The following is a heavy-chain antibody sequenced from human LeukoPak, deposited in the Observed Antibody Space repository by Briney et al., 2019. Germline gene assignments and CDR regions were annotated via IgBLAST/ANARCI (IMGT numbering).Heavy chain of an antibody. CDR3: ASSEAEMATILYAFDI. D-gene: IGHD5-24*01. J-gene: IGHJ3*02. Sequence: SVKVSCKASGGTFSSYAISWVRQAPGQGLEWMGGIIPIFGTANYAQKFQGRVTITTDESTSTAYMELSSLRSEDTAVYYCASSEAEMATILYAFDIWGQGTMVTISS. CDR1: GGTFSSYA. V-gene: IGHV1-69*05. CDR2: IIPIFGTA.